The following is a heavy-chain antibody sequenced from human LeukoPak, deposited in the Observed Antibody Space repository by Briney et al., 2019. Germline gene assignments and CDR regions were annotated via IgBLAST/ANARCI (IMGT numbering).Heavy chain of an antibody. D-gene: IGHD3-10*01. J-gene: IGHJ3*02. CDR2: IYTSGST. Sequence: SETLSLTCTVSGGSISRYYWSWLRQPAGKGLEWIGRIYTSGSTNYNPSLKSRVTMSVDTSKNQFSLKLSSVTAADTAVYYCARVIWFGTGDAFDTWGQGTMVTVSS. CDR3: ARVIWFGTGDAFDT. CDR1: GGSISRYY. V-gene: IGHV4-4*07.